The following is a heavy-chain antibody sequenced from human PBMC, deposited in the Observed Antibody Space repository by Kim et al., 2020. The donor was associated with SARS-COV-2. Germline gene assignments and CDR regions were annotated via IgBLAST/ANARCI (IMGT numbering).Heavy chain of an antibody. Sequence: SETLSLTCTVSGGSISSSSYYWGWIRQPPGKGLEWIGRIYYSGSTYYNPSLKSRVTISVDTSKNQFSLKLSSVTAADTAVYYCARARHLRYFDWSRGREHLDAFDIWGQGTMVTVSS. CDR2: IYYSGST. CDR1: GGSISSSSYY. D-gene: IGHD3-9*01. J-gene: IGHJ3*02. CDR3: ARARHLRYFDWSRGREHLDAFDI. V-gene: IGHV4-39*01.